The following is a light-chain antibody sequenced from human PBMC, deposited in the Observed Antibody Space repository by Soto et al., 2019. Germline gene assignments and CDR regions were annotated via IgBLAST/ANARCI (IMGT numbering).Light chain of an antibody. CDR2: GAS. CDR3: QQYGSSPWT. Sequence: EIVLTQSPGTLSLSPGERATLSCRASQSVSSNYLAWYQQKPGQAPRPLIYGASSRATGIPDRFSGSGAGTDFTLTISRLEYEDFAVYYCQQYGSSPWTFGQGNKVDIK. CDR1: QSVSSNY. J-gene: IGKJ1*01. V-gene: IGKV3-20*01.